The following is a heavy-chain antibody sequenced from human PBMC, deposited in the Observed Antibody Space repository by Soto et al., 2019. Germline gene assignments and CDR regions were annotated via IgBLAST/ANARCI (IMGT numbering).Heavy chain of an antibody. D-gene: IGHD3-9*01. J-gene: IGHJ4*02. CDR1: GDSINSDNYY. CDR2: IYYRGNT. Sequence: QLQLQESGPGLVKPSETLSLTCSVSGDSINSDNYYWGWIRQPPGKGLEWIGSIYYRGNTYYNPSLKTRVTISLDKSKSPFSLKLNSVTAADSAVYFCARLEGLATISYYFDYWGQGTLVTVSS. CDR3: ARLEGLATISYYFDY. V-gene: IGHV4-39*01.